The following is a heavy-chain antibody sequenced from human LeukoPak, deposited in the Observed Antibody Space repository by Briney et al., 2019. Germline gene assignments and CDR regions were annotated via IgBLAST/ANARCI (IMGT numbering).Heavy chain of an antibody. D-gene: IGHD2-2*01. CDR1: GGTFSSYA. J-gene: IGHJ6*02. Sequence: SVKVSCKASGGTFSSYAISWVRQAPGQGLEWMGGIIPIFGTANYAQKFQGRVTITADESTSTAYMELSSLRSEDTAAYYCARGIVVVPAAMGPRYYYYGMDVWGQGTTVTVSS. CDR2: IIPIFGTA. CDR3: ARGIVVVPAAMGPRYYYYGMDV. V-gene: IGHV1-69*13.